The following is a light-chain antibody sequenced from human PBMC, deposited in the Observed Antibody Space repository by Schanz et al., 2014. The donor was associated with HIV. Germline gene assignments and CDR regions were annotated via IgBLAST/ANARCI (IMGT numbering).Light chain of an antibody. J-gene: IGLJ3*02. CDR3: SSWDDSMSGVV. CDR2: RNN. CDR1: SPNIGSNI. Sequence: QSVLTQPPSASGTPGQRVTISCSGSSPNIGSNIVNWYRHLPGTAPTLLIYRNNHRPSGVPDRFSGSKSGTSASLTISGLRSEDEADYYCSSWDDSMSGVVFGGGTKLTVL. V-gene: IGLV1-47*01.